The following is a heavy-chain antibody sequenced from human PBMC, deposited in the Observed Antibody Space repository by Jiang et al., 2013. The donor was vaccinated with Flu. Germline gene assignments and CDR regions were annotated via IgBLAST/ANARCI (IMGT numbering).Heavy chain of an antibody. Sequence: EVQLVESGGGLVKPGGSLRLSCAASGFTFSSYSMNWVRQAPGKGLEWVSSISSSSSSIYYADSVKGRFTISRDNAKNSLYLQMNSLRAEDTAVYYCARDKRTRISGQYSSSWLHRGHYYGMDVWGQGPRSPSP. J-gene: IGHJ6*02. CDR2: ISSSSSSI. CDR3: ARDKRTRISGQYSSSWLHRGHYYGMDV. V-gene: IGHV3-21*01. CDR1: GFTFSSYS. D-gene: IGHD6-13*01.